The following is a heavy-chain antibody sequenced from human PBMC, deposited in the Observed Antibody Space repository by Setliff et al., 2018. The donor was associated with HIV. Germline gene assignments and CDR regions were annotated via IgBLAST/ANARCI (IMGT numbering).Heavy chain of an antibody. CDR1: GGSISSYY. D-gene: IGHD3-3*01. CDR2: IYNSGST. Sequence: PSETLSLTCTVSGGSISSYYWSWIRQPPGKGLEWIGYIYNSGSTNYNPSLTSRVTISVDTSRNQFSLKLTSGTAADTAIYYCARGVNFDYWGQGTQVTVSS. CDR3: ARGVNFDY. J-gene: IGHJ4*02. V-gene: IGHV4-59*01.